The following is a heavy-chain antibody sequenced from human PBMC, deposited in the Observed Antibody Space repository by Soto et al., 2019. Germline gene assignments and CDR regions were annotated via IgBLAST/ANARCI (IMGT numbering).Heavy chain of an antibody. Sequence: GGSLRLSCAASGFTFSDYYMSWIRQAPGKGLEWVSYISSSGSTIYYADSVKGRFTISRDNAKNSLYLQMNSLRAEDTAVYYCATDLYYDILTGLTAPYYYYGMDVWGQGTTVTVSS. CDR3: ATDLYYDILTGLTAPYYYYGMDV. J-gene: IGHJ6*02. D-gene: IGHD3-9*01. V-gene: IGHV3-11*01. CDR2: ISSSGSTI. CDR1: GFTFSDYY.